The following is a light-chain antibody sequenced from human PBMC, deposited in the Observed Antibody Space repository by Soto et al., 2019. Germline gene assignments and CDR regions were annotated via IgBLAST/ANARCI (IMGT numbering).Light chain of an antibody. V-gene: IGLV2-8*01. CDR3: GAYAGSNNCV. Sequence: QSALTQPPSASGSPGQSVTISCTGTSSDVGDNYVSWSQQHLGKAPKLIIYEVSQRPSGVPVRSSGSKSGNTASLTVSGLQTEDEAEYYCGAYAGSNNCVFGSGTKGTVL. J-gene: IGLJ1*01. CDR1: SSDVGDNY. CDR2: EVS.